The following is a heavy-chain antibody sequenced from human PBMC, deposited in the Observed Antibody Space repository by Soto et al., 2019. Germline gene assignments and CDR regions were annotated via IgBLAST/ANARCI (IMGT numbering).Heavy chain of an antibody. D-gene: IGHD3-22*01. V-gene: IGHV2-5*02. Sequence: QITLKESGPPVLKPTQTLTLTCTLSGSSVTTTGVGVGWIRQPPGKALQWLALIYWDDDKRYNPSLRNRLTIAMDTSKNQVVLTMTDMDPVDTATYYCAHRPFTFYYDTSGYLNWFDPWGQGVLVTVSS. CDR1: GSSVTTTGVG. CDR3: AHRPFTFYYDTSGYLNWFDP. J-gene: IGHJ5*02. CDR2: IYWDDDK.